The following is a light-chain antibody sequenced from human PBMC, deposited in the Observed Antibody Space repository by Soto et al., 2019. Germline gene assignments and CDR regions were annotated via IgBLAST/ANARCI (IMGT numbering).Light chain of an antibody. Sequence: DVVMTQSPLSLPVTLGQPASISCRSSQSLLSSDGDTFLNWFHRRPGQSPRLLIYKVSNRVSGVPDRFSGSGSGTNFTLTISRVEAEDVGVYYGMQGTHWPPWTFGQGTKVEIK. V-gene: IGKV2-30*01. CDR1: QSLLSSDGDTF. CDR2: KVS. CDR3: MQGTHWPPWT. J-gene: IGKJ1*01.